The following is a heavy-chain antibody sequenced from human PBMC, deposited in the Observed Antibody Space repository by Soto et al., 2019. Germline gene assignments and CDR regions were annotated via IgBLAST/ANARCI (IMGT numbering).Heavy chain of an antibody. J-gene: IGHJ6*02. CDR2: IYHSGST. D-gene: IGHD2-2*01. V-gene: IGHV4-4*02. Sequence: SETLSLTCAVSGGSISSSNWWSWVRQPPGKGLEWIGEIYHSGSTNYNPSLKSRVTISVDKSKNQFSLKLSSVTAADTAVYYCAREAGYCISTSCYSMDVWGQGTTVTVSS. CDR3: AREAGYCISTSCYSMDV. CDR1: GGSISSSNW.